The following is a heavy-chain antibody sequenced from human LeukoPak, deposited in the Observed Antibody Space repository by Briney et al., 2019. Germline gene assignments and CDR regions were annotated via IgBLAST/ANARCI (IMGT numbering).Heavy chain of an antibody. Sequence: SETLSLTCTVSGYSISSGYYWGWIRQPPGKGLEWIGSIYHSGTTYYNSSLKSRVTISVDTSKNQFSLKLRSVTAADTAVYYCARESIYYDSSGPPRGLDFWGQGTLVTVSS. CDR3: ARESIYYDSSGPPRGLDF. CDR1: GYSISSGYY. D-gene: IGHD3-22*01. V-gene: IGHV4-38-2*02. J-gene: IGHJ4*02. CDR2: IYHSGTT.